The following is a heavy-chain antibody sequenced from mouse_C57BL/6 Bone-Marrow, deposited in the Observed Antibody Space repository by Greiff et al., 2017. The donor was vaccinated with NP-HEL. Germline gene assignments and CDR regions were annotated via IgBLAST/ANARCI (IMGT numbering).Heavy chain of an antibody. J-gene: IGHJ3*01. CDR1: GYTFTSYW. V-gene: IGHV1-64*01. Sequence: VQLQQPGAELVKPGASVKLSCKASGYTFTSYWMHWVKQRPGQGLEWIGMIHPNSGSTNYNEKFKSKATLTVDKSSSTAYMQLSSLTSEDSAVYYCARCDGPWGWFAYWGQGTLVTVSA. CDR3: ARCDGPWGWFAY. D-gene: IGHD2-3*01. CDR2: IHPNSGST.